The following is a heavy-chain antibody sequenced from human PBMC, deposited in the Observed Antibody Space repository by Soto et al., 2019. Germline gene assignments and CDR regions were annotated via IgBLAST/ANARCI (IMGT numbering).Heavy chain of an antibody. J-gene: IGHJ4*02. D-gene: IGHD1-1*01. CDR3: ARDTTPSL. Sequence: PSETLSLTCTVSGASISSYYWSWIRQPPGKGLEWIGYFYYSGSTNYNPSLKSRVTISVDTSKNQFSLKLSSVTAADTAMYYCARDTTPSLWGQGTLVTVSS. V-gene: IGHV4-59*01. CDR2: FYYSGST. CDR1: GASISSYY.